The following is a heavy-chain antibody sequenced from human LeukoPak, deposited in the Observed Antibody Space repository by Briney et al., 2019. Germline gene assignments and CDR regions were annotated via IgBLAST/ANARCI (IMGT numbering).Heavy chain of an antibody. CDR3: ARDGSSSWYGAFDI. CDR1: GGSFSSGGYS. V-gene: IGHV4-30-2*01. D-gene: IGHD6-13*01. CDR2: IYHSGST. J-gene: IGHJ3*02. Sequence: SQTLSLTCAVSGGSFSSGGYSWSWLRQPPGKGLEWIGYIYHSGSTYYNPSLKSRVTISVDRSKNQFSLKLSSVTAADTAVYYCARDGSSSWYGAFDIWGQGTMVTVSS.